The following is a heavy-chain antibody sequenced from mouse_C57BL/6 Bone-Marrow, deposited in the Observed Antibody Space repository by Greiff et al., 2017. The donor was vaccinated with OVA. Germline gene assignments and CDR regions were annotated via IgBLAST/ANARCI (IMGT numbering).Heavy chain of an antibody. J-gene: IGHJ2*01. D-gene: IGHD1-1*01. CDR2: INPNNGGT. CDR1: GYTFTDYY. CDR3: AREDSSNYFDD. Sequence: EVQLQQSGPELVKPGASVKISCKASGYTFTDYYMHWVKQSPGQSLEWIGDINPNNGGTSYNQKFKGKATLTVDKSSSTAYMELRSLTSEDSAVYYCAREDSSNYFDDWGQGTTLTVSS. V-gene: IGHV1-26*01.